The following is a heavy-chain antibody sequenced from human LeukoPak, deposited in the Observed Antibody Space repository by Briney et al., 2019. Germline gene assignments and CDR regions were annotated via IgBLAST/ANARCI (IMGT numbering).Heavy chain of an antibody. V-gene: IGHV3-74*01. Sequence: GGSLRLSCAASGFTFSLHWMHWVRQAPCKGLVWVSRIKADQSTTNYADSVTGRFTISRDNAKNTLYLQINSLRAEDTAVYYCAREYNYDLDVWGKGTTVTVSS. CDR3: AREYNYDLDV. J-gene: IGHJ6*04. CDR1: GFTFSLHW. CDR2: IKADQSTT.